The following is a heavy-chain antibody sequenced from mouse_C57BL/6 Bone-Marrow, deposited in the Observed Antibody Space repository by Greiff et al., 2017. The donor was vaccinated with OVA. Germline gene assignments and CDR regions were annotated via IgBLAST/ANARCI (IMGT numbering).Heavy chain of an antibody. V-gene: IGHV5-16*01. CDR2: INYDGSST. CDR1: GFTFSDYY. Sequence: EVHLVESEGGLVQPGSSMKLSCTASGFTFSDYYMAWVRQVPEKGLEWVANINYDGSSTYYLDSLKSRFIISRDNAKNILYLQMSSLKSEDTATYYCARDTGTRGYAMDYWGQGTSVTVSS. J-gene: IGHJ4*01. D-gene: IGHD3-3*01. CDR3: ARDTGTRGYAMDY.